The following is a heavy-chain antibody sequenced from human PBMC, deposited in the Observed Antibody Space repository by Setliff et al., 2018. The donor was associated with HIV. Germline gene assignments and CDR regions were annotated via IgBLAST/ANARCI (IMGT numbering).Heavy chain of an antibody. CDR1: GFAFNKFW. Sequence: HPGGSLRLSCAASGFAFNKFWMSWVRQAPGKGLEWLANINRDGSAEAYVGSVKGRFSISRDNAKNSVYLQMNSLRAADTAVYYCVGPDYEDPQGGQWGQGTLVTVSS. CDR3: VGPDYEDPQGGQ. CDR2: INRDGSAE. J-gene: IGHJ1*01. V-gene: IGHV3-7*03. D-gene: IGHD3-22*01.